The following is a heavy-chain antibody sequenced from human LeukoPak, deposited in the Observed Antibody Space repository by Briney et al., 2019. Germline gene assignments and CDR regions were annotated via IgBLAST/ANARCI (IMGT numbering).Heavy chain of an antibody. V-gene: IGHV4-59*08. CDR1: GGSISNYY. Sequence: PSETLSLTCTVSGGSISNYYWSWVRQPPGKGLEWIGYIYYSGSTTYNPSLKSRVTISVDTSKNQFSLKLNSVTAADTAVCYCARRTYFDLWGRGTLVTVSS. CDR2: IYYSGST. CDR3: ARRTYFDL. J-gene: IGHJ2*01.